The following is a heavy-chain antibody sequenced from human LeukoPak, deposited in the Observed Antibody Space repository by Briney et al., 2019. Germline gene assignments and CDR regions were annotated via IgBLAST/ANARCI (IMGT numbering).Heavy chain of an antibody. Sequence: GGSLRLSCAASGFTVSSNYMSWVRQAPGKGLEWVSVIYSGGSTYYADSVKGRFTISRDNAKNTVYLQMNSLRPEDTAFYYCSSTFGSGSYLHSWGQGTLVTVSS. CDR3: SSTFGSGSYLHS. D-gene: IGHD3-10*01. J-gene: IGHJ5*02. CDR2: IYSGGST. V-gene: IGHV3-53*05. CDR1: GFTVSSNY.